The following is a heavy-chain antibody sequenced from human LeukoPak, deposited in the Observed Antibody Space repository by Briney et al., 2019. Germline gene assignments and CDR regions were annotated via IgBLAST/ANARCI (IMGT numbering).Heavy chain of an antibody. J-gene: IGHJ4*02. D-gene: IGHD7-27*01. V-gene: IGHV3-30*19. CDR3: VRDGPHWDLDY. CDR1: GFTFSSYG. CDR2: IEFNGGNGGNE. Sequence: GGSLRLSCAASGFTFSSYGMHWVRQAPGKGLEWVAFIEFNGGNGGNEYYAGSVKGRFTISRDNSKNTVHLQMNSLRVEDTAMYYCVRDGPHWDLDYWGQGTLVTVSS.